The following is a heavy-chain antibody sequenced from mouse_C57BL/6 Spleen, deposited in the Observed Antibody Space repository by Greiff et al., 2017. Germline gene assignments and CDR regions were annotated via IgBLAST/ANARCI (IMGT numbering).Heavy chain of an antibody. V-gene: IGHV1-72*01. D-gene: IGHD2-14*01. CDR3: ARNRDLSLFSYFDV. Sequence: QVQLQQPGAELVKPGASVKLSCKASGYTFTSYWMHWVKQRPGRGLEWIGRIDPNSGGTKYNEKFKSKATLTVDKPSSTAYRQLSSLTSEDSAGYYVARNRDLSLFSYFDVWGTGTTVTVSS. CDR2: IDPNSGGT. J-gene: IGHJ1*03. CDR1: GYTFTSYW.